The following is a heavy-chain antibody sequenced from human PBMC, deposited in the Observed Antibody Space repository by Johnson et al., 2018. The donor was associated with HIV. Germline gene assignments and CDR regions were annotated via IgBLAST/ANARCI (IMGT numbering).Heavy chain of an antibody. CDR2: ISYDGSNK. CDR3: AKVGIEGPTSLLRAFEM. Sequence: QVQLVESGGGVVQPGRSLRLSCAASGFTFSSYAMHWVRQAPGKGLEWVAVISYDGSNKYYADSVKGRFTISRDNSKNTLYLQMNSLRADDTAVYYCAKVGIEGPTSLLRAFEMWGQGTMVTVSS. D-gene: IGHD1-26*01. J-gene: IGHJ3*02. CDR1: GFTFSSYA. V-gene: IGHV3-30*04.